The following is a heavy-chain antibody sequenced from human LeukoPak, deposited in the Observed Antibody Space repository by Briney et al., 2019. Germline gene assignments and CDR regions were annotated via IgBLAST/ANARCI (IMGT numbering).Heavy chain of an antibody. Sequence: SVKVSCKASGGTFSSYAISWVRQAPGQGLEWMGRIIPILGIANYAQKFQGRVTITADKSTSTAYMELSSLRAEDAAVYYCARDRDSDGQQLGWFDPWGQGTLVTVSS. J-gene: IGHJ5*02. CDR3: ARDRDSDGQQLGWFDP. CDR1: GGTFSSYA. V-gene: IGHV1-69*04. CDR2: IIPILGIA. D-gene: IGHD6-13*01.